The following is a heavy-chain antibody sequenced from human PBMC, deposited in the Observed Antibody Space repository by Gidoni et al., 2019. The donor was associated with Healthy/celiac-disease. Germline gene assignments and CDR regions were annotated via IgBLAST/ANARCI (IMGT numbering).Heavy chain of an antibody. CDR3: ARGSLRLITGTRANIDY. J-gene: IGHJ4*02. D-gene: IGHD1-7*01. CDR2: IWYDGSNK. CDR1: GFTFRSYG. V-gene: IGHV3-33*01. Sequence: QVQLVESGGGVVQPGRSRRLSCAASGFTFRSYGLHWVRQAPGKGLEWVAVIWYDGSNKYYADSVKGRFTISKDNSKNTLYLQMNSLRAEDTAVYYCARGSLRLITGTRANIDYWGQGTLVTVSS.